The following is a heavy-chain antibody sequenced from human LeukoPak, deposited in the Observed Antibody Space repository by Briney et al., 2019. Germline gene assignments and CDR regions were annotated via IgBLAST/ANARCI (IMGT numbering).Heavy chain of an antibody. D-gene: IGHD3-9*01. CDR2: ISGSGGST. J-gene: IGHJ4*02. Sequence: GGSLRLSCAASGFTFSSYAMSWVRQAPGKGLEWVSAISGSGGSTYYADSVKGRFTISRDNAKNSLYLQMNSLRAEDTAVYYCARVNPPYYDILTGYYGGYYFDYWGQGTLVTVSS. CDR3: ARVNPPYYDILTGYYGGYYFDY. V-gene: IGHV3-23*01. CDR1: GFTFSSYA.